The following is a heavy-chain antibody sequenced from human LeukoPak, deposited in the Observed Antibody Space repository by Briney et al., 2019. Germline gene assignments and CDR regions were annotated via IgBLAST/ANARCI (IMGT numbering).Heavy chain of an antibody. CDR1: GGSISSSSYY. J-gene: IGHJ4*02. Sequence: SETLSLTCTVSGGSISSSSYYWGWIRQPPGKGLEWIGSIYYSGSTYYNPSLKSRVTISVDTSKNQFSLKLSSVTAADTAVYYCARFGGSSWYEGGDYWGQGTLVTVSS. CDR3: ARFGGSSWYEGGDY. D-gene: IGHD6-13*01. CDR2: IYYSGST. V-gene: IGHV4-39*01.